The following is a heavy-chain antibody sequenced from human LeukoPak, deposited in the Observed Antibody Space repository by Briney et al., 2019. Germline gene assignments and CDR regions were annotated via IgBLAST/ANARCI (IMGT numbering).Heavy chain of an antibody. CDR3: ARAFAHRGFDP. D-gene: IGHD3-10*01. J-gene: IGHJ5*02. Sequence: SETLSLTCTVSGYSISSGYYWGWIRQPPGKGLEWIGNIYHSGTTYYNPSLKSRVTISVDTSKNQFSLKVRSVTAADTAVYYCARAFAHRGFDPWGQGTLVTVSS. CDR1: GYSISSGYY. V-gene: IGHV4-38-2*02. CDR2: IYHSGTT.